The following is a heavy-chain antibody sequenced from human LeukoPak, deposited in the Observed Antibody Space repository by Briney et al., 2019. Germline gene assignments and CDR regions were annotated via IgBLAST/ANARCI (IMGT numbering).Heavy chain of an antibody. J-gene: IGHJ4*02. V-gene: IGHV4-39*07. CDR3: ARQGYSYTDDY. CDR1: GGSISNSTYY. D-gene: IGHD5-18*01. CDR2: IYYSGST. Sequence: SETLSLTCTVSGGSISNSTYYWGWIRQPPGKGLEWVGYIYYSGSTYYNPSLKSRVTISVDRSKNQFSLSLDSVTAADTAVYYCARQGYSYTDDYWGQGILVTVSS.